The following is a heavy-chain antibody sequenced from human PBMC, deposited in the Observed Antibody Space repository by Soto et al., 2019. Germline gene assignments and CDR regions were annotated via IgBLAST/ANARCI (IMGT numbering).Heavy chain of an antibody. CDR2: IYYSGST. J-gene: IGHJ4*02. D-gene: IGHD5-18*01. V-gene: IGHV4-31*03. Sequence: PSETLSLTCTVSGGSISSGGYYWSWIRQHPGKGLEWIGYIYYSGSTYYNPSLKSRVTISVDTSKNQFSLKLSSVTAADTAVYYCARSRPVDTAMVDYWGQGTLVTVSS. CDR3: ARSRPVDTAMVDY. CDR1: GGSISSGGYY.